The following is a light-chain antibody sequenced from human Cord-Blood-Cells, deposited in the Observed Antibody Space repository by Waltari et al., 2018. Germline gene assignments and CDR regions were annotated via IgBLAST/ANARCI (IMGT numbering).Light chain of an antibody. Sequence: QSALTQPRSVSGSPGQSVTISCTGTSSDVGGYNYVSWYQQHPGKPPKLMIYDVRKPPSGVPDRFSGSKSGNTASLTISGLQAEDEADYYCCSYAGSYPYVFGTGTKVTVL. J-gene: IGLJ1*01. CDR2: DVR. V-gene: IGLV2-11*01. CDR1: SSDVGGYNY. CDR3: CSYAGSYPYV.